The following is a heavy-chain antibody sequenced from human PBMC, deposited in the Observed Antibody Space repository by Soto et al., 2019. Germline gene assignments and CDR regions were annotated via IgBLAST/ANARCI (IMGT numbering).Heavy chain of an antibody. CDR1: GFTFSSYG. D-gene: IGHD6-13*01. CDR2: IWYDGSNK. CDR3: ARDKRYSSSWFDAFDI. V-gene: IGHV3-33*01. J-gene: IGHJ3*02. Sequence: GGSLRLSCAASGFTFSSYGMHWVRQAPGKGLEWVAVIWYDGSNKYYADSVKGRFTISRDNSKNTLYLQMNSLRAEDTAVYYCARDKRYSSSWFDAFDIWGQGTMVTVSS.